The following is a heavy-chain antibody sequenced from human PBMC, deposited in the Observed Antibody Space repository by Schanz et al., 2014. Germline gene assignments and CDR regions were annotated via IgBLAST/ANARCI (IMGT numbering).Heavy chain of an antibody. CDR3: AKERIAAAWTFDY. J-gene: IGHJ4*02. CDR2: ITSGSAK. D-gene: IGHD6-13*01. Sequence: QVQLVESGGGLVKPGGSLRLSCTASGFTFRDYQMTWIRQAPGKGLEWVSYITSGSAKFYADSVKGRFTISRDNAKNSLYLQMSSLRAEDTALYYCAKERIAAAWTFDYWGQGTLVTVSS. V-gene: IGHV3-11*04. CDR1: GFTFRDYQ.